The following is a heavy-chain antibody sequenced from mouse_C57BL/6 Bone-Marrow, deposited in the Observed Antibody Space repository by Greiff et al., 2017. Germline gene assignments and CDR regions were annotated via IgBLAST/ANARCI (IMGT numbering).Heavy chain of an antibody. J-gene: IGHJ3*01. D-gene: IGHD2-5*01. Sequence: QVQLKESGAELARPGASVKLSCKASGYTFTSYGISWVKQRTGQGLEWIGEIYPRSGNTYYNEKFKGKATLTADKSSSTAYMELRSLTSEDSAVYFCARGDYSNLAWFADWGQGTLVTVSA. CDR1: GYTFTSYG. CDR3: ARGDYSNLAWFAD. CDR2: IYPRSGNT. V-gene: IGHV1-81*01.